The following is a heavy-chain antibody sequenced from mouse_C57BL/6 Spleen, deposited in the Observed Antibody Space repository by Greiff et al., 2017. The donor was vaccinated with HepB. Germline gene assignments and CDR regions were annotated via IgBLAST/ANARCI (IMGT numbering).Heavy chain of an antibody. V-gene: IGHV2-2*01. D-gene: IGHD2-4*01. J-gene: IGHJ4*01. CDR2: IWSGGST. CDR1: GFSLTSYG. Sequence: VKVVESGPGLVQPSQSLSITCTVSGFSLTSYGVHWVRQSPGKGLEWLGVIWSGGSTDYNAAFISRLSISKDNSKSQVFFKMNSLQADDTAIYYCARKNDYDYYYAMDYWGQGTSVTVSS. CDR3: ARKNDYDYYYAMDY.